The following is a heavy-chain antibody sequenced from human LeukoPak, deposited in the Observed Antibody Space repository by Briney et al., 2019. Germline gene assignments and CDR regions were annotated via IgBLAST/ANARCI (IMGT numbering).Heavy chain of an antibody. D-gene: IGHD2-8*01. CDR2: ISSNSKYT. CDR1: GFMFSDYF. J-gene: IGHJ4*02. Sequence: GGSLRLSCAASGFMFSDYFMSWIRQAQGKELEWISYISSNSKYTKYADSVKGRFTISRDNAKKSLYLQMNSLRAEDTAVYYCARDNGNKYYFDYWGQGTLVTVPS. V-gene: IGHV3-11*05. CDR3: ARDNGNKYYFDY.